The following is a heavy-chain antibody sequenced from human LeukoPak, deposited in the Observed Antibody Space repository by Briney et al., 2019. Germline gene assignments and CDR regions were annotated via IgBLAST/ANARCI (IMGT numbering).Heavy chain of an antibody. CDR1: GYSISSGYY. CDR3: ARAPAAGRGNYFDY. Sequence: SETLSLTCTVSGYSISSGYYWGWIRQPPGKGLEWIGYIYYSGITNYNPSLKSRVTISVDTSKNQFSLNLSSVTAADTAVYYCARAPAAGRGNYFDYWGQGTLVTVSS. D-gene: IGHD6-13*01. CDR2: IYYSGIT. V-gene: IGHV4-38-2*02. J-gene: IGHJ4*02.